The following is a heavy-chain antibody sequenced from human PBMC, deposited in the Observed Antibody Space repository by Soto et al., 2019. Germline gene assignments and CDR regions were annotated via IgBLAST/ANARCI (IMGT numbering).Heavy chain of an antibody. D-gene: IGHD5-12*01. V-gene: IGHV1-69*13. Sequence: SVKVSCKASGGTFSSYAISWVRQAPGQGLEWMGGIIPIFGTANYAQKCQGRVTITADESTSTAYMELSSLRSEDTAVYYCARDHPKYSGYDDAYYGMDVWGQGTTVTVSS. J-gene: IGHJ6*02. CDR2: IIPIFGTA. CDR3: ARDHPKYSGYDDAYYGMDV. CDR1: GGTFSSYA.